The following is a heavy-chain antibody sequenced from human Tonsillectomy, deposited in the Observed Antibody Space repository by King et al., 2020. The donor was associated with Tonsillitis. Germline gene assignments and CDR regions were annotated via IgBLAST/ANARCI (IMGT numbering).Heavy chain of an antibody. V-gene: IGHV3-11*05. Sequence: VQLVEAGGGLVKPGGSLRLSCAASGFTFSDYYMSWIRQAPGKGLEWVSYISSSSTYTTYADSVKGRFTISRDNANNSLFLQMTSLRAEDPAVYYCARDTSSGSYITFDIWGQGTVVTVSS. CDR2: ISSSSTYT. D-gene: IGHD1-26*01. CDR1: GFTFSDYY. CDR3: ARDTSSGSYITFDI. J-gene: IGHJ3*02.